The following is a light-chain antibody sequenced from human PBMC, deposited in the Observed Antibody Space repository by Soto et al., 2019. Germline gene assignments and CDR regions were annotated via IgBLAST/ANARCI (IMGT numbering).Light chain of an antibody. CDR2: GAS. CDR3: QQYTNWPPWT. V-gene: IGKV3-15*01. Sequence: EIVMTQSPATLSVSPGERATLSCRASQSVSSNLAWYQQKPGQAPRLLIYGASTRATGIPARFSGSGYGTEFTLTISSLQSEAFEVYYCQQYTNWPPWTFGQGTKVEIK. CDR1: QSVSSN. J-gene: IGKJ1*01.